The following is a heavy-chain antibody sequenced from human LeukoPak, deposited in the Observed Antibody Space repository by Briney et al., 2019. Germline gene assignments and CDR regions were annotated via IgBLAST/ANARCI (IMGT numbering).Heavy chain of an antibody. Sequence: SETLSLTCTVSGGSISTYYWSWIRQPPGKGLEWIGYIFSSGSTNYNPSLKSRLTISLDASKHQFSLTLKSVTAADTAVYYCAREYDYWGLGTLVTVS. CDR2: IFSSGST. CDR3: AREYDY. V-gene: IGHV4-59*01. J-gene: IGHJ4*01. CDR1: GGSISTYY.